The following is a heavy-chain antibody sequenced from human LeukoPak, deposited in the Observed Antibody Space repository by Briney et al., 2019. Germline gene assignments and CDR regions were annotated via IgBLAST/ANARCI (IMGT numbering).Heavy chain of an antibody. J-gene: IGHJ4*02. CDR1: GGSISSGGYS. Sequence: SETLSLTCAVSGGSISSGGYSWSWLRQPPGKGLEWIGYIYHSGSTYYNPSLKSRVTISVDRSKNQFSLKLSSVTAADTAVYYCARGNAAAGQFDYWGQGTLVTVSS. CDR3: ARGNAAAGQFDY. CDR2: IYHSGST. V-gene: IGHV4-30-2*01. D-gene: IGHD6-13*01.